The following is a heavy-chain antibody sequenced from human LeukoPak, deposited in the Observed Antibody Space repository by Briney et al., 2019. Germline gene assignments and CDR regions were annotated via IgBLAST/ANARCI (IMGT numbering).Heavy chain of an antibody. D-gene: IGHD2/OR15-2a*01. J-gene: IGHJ4*02. CDR3: AKALYSMATDY. V-gene: IGHV3-23*01. Sequence: PGGSLRLSCVASGFTFSGYAMSWVRQAPGKGLEWVSAIGGPGFTTHYADSVKGRFTISRDNSKNTLYLQMNSLRAEDTAVYYCAKALYSMATDYWGQETLVTVSS. CDR1: GFTFSGYA. CDR2: IGGPGFTT.